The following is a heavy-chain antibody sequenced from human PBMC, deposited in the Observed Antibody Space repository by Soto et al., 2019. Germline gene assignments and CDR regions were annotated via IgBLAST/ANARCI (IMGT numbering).Heavy chain of an antibody. CDR3: AKERGNWNYEGGDY. J-gene: IGHJ4*02. CDR2: ISYDGSNK. Sequence: QVQLVASGGGVVQPGRSLRLSCAASGFTFSSYGMHWVRQAPGKGLEWVAVISYDGSNKYYADSVKGRFTISRDNSKNTLYLQMNSLRAEDTAVYYCAKERGNWNYEGGDYWGQGTLVTVSS. D-gene: IGHD1-7*01. CDR1: GFTFSSYG. V-gene: IGHV3-30*18.